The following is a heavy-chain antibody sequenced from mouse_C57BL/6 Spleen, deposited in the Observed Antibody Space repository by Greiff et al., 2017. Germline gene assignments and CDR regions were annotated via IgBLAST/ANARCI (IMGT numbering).Heavy chain of an antibody. CDR2: IHPNSGST. D-gene: IGHD4-1*01. J-gene: IGHJ2*01. V-gene: IGHV1-64*01. CDR3: ARDWDPPFDY. CDR1: GYTFTSYW. Sequence: VQLQQPGAELVKPGASVTLSCKASGYTFTSYWMHWVKQRPGQGLEWIGMIHPNSGSTNYNEKFKSKATLTVDKSSSTAYMQLSSLTSEVSAVYYCARDWDPPFDYWGQGTTLTVSA.